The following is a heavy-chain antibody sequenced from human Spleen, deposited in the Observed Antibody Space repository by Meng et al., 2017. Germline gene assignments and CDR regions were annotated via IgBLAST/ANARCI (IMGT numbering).Heavy chain of an antibody. CDR1: GGSITTGRHA. CDR2: IYDSGNT. CDR3: AREVASPPYNWFDP. J-gene: IGHJ5*02. D-gene: IGHD2-15*01. Sequence: QLQLQESGSGLVRPSETLSLTCAVSGGSITTGRHAWGWIRQPPGKALEWIAYIYDSGNTSSNPSLKSRVTISLDRSTNQFSLKLRSVTAADTAVYYCAREVASPPYNWFDPWGQGTLVTVSS. V-gene: IGHV4-30-2*01.